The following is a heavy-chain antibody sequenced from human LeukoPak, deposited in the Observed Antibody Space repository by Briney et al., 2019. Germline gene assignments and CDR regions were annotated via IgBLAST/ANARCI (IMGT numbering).Heavy chain of an antibody. V-gene: IGHV4-39*07. CDR3: ARVVGITIFGVVINKSDYFDY. CDR1: GGSISSSSYY. D-gene: IGHD3-3*01. CDR2: IYYSGST. Sequence: SETLSLTCTVSGGSISSSSYYWGWIRQPPGKGLEWIGSIYYSGSTYYNPSLKSRVTISVDTSKNQFSLKLSSVTAADTAVYYCARVVGITIFGVVINKSDYFDYWGQGTLVTVSS. J-gene: IGHJ4*02.